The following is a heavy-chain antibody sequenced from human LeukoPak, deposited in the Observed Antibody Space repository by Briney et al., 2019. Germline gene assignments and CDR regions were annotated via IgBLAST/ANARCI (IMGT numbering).Heavy chain of an antibody. D-gene: IGHD3-22*01. CDR2: IYPDDYDT. V-gene: IGHV5-51*01. CDR3: ARTMYHYYDSSGYYNFDY. J-gene: IGHJ4*02. CDR1: GYSFTSYW. Sequence: GESLKISCKGSGYSFTSYWIGWVRQMPGKGLEWMGIIYPDDYDTRYSPSFQGQVTISADKSISTAYLHWSSLKASDTAMYYCARTMYHYYDSSGYYNFDYWGQGTRVTVSS.